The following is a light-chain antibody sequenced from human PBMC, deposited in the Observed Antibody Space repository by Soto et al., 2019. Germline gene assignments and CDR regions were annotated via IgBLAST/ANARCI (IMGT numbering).Light chain of an antibody. V-gene: IGKV3D-11*02. CDR1: QSVSSY. CDR3: QQRSNWQLT. CDR2: DAS. Sequence: EIVLTQSPATLSLSPGERATLSCRASQSVSSYLAWYQQKPGQAPRLLIYDASNSATGIPARFSGSGPGTDFTLTISSLEPEDFAVYYCQQRSNWQLTFGGGTKVEIK. J-gene: IGKJ4*01.